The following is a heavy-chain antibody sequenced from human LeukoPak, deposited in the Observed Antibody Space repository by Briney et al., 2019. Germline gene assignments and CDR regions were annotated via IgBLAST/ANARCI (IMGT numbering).Heavy chain of an antibody. CDR1: GGSFSGYY. V-gene: IGHV4-34*01. Sequence: SETPSLTCAVYGGSFSGYYWSWIRQPPGKGLEWIGEINHSGSTNYNPSLKSRVTISVDTSKNQFSLKLSSVTAADTAVYYCARGAAVAGLWGQGTLVTVSS. CDR3: ARGAAVAGL. J-gene: IGHJ4*02. D-gene: IGHD6-19*01. CDR2: INHSGST.